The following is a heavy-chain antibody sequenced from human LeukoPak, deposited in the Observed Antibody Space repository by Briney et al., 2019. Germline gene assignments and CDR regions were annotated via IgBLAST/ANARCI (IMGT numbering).Heavy chain of an antibody. CDR3: ARGGAWSDY. CDR2: IYFSGCA. J-gene: IGHJ4*02. Sequence: SETLSLTCAVSGGSITNHYWTWIRQPPGKGLEWIGYIYFSGCANYSPSLKSGDTISAHTSKIQFSLKLNSVTAADTAVYFCARGGAWSDYWGQGALVTVSS. V-gene: IGHV4-59*11. CDR1: GGSITNHY. D-gene: IGHD6-19*01.